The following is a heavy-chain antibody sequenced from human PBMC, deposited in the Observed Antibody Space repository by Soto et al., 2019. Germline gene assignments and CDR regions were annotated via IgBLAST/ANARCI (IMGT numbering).Heavy chain of an antibody. V-gene: IGHV1-24*01. CDR2: FDPEDGET. Sequence: ASVKVSCKVSGYTLTELSMHWVRQAPGKGLEWMGGFDPEDGETIYAQKFQGRVTMTEDTSTDTAYMELSSLRSEDTAVYYCATYCSSTSCHTGTYNWFDPWGQGTLVTVSS. D-gene: IGHD2-2*02. J-gene: IGHJ5*02. CDR1: GYTLTELS. CDR3: ATYCSSTSCHTGTYNWFDP.